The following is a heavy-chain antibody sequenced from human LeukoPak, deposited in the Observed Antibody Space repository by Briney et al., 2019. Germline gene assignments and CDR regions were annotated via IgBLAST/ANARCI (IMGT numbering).Heavy chain of an antibody. V-gene: IGHV3-9*01. J-gene: IGHJ3*02. CDR1: GFTFDDYA. CDR2: ISWNSGSI. CDR3: AKGGSYYYDAFDI. Sequence: PGGSLRLSCAASGFTFDDYAMHWVRQAPGKGLEWVSGISWNSGSIGYADSVKGRFTISRDNAKNSLYLQMNSLRAEDAALYYCAKGGSYYYDAFDIWGQGTMVTVSS. D-gene: IGHD1-26*01.